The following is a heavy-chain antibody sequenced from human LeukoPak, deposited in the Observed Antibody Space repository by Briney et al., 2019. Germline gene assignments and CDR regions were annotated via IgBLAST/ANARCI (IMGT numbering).Heavy chain of an antibody. CDR3: AREGEYSYGLYY. J-gene: IGHJ4*02. CDR2: IYSGGST. Sequence: PGGSLRLSCAASGFTVSSNYMSWVRRAPGKGLEWVSVIYSGGSTYYADSVKGRFTISRDNSKNTLYLQMNSLRAEDTAVYYCAREGEYSYGLYYWGQGTLVTVSS. V-gene: IGHV3-66*01. D-gene: IGHD5-18*01. CDR1: GFTVSSNY.